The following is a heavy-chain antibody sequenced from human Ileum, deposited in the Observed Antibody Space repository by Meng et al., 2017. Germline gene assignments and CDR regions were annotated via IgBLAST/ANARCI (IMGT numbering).Heavy chain of an antibody. CDR1: GASISSYY. D-gene: IGHD2-15*01. CDR3: AAFCSGGSCPDY. J-gene: IGHJ4*02. CDR2: IHYSGST. V-gene: IGHV4-59*01. Sequence: QVQLQDSGPGLAKPSETLSLTCTVSGASISSYYWTWIRQPPGKGLDWIGYIHYSGSTNYNPSLKSRITMSVDTSKNQVSLKLSSVTAADTAIYYCAAFCSGGSCPDYWGQGTLVTVSS.